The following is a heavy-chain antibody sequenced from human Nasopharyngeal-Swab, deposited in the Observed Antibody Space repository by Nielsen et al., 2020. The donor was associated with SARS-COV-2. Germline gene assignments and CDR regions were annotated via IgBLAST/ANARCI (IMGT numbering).Heavy chain of an antibody. V-gene: IGHV1-46*01. CDR3: AASLPYDSSGYYS. J-gene: IGHJ4*02. D-gene: IGHD3-22*01. CDR2: INPSGGST. Sequence: WVRQAPGQGLGWMGIINPSGGSTSYAQKFQERVTITRDMSTSTAYMELSSLRSEDTAVYYCAASLPYDSSGYYSWGQGTLVTVSS.